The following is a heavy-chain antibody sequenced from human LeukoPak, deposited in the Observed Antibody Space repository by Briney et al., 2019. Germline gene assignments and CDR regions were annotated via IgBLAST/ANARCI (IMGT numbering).Heavy chain of an antibody. CDR1: GYNFTSYW. D-gene: IGHD3-9*01. CDR2: HYPGVSDT. J-gene: IGHJ2*01. CDR3: ARTRSPYYDILTSYYNLEWYFDL. V-gene: IGHV5-51*01. Sequence: GESLKTSCKGSGYNFTSYWIGLVRQMPGKGLEWRGIHYPGVSDTRYSTSCQGQDTISADKSISTAYLQWSSLKSSDTAMYYCARTRSPYYDILTSYYNLEWYFDLWGRGTLVTVSS.